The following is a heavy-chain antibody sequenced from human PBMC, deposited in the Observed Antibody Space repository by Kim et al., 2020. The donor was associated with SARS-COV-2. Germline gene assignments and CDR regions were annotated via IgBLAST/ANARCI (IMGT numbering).Heavy chain of an antibody. CDR2: T. CDR3: ARGPLGGRFDY. Sequence: TGYAQKFQGRVTMTRNTSISTAYMELSSLRSEDTAVYYCARGPLGGRFDYWGQGTLVTVSS. D-gene: IGHD7-27*01. V-gene: IGHV1-8*01. J-gene: IGHJ4*02.